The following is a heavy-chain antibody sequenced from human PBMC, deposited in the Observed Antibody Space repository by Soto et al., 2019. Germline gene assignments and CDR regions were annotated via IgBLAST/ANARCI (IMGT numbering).Heavy chain of an antibody. Sequence: ASVKVSCKASGYSFSTHAMHWVRQAPGQGLEWVGWINSVNDHTIYSEKFQGRVTITSDTSATTAYMELSSLTSEDTAVYYCARFYSSPWFDPWGQGTLVTVSS. J-gene: IGHJ5*02. CDR1: GYSFSTHA. CDR3: ARFYSSPWFDP. CDR2: INSVNDHT. V-gene: IGHV1-3*01. D-gene: IGHD6-13*01.